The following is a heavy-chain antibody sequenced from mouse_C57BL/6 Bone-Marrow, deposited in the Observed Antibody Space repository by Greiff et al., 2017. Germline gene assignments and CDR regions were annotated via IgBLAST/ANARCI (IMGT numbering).Heavy chain of an antibody. CDR3: ARVGPRLPFAY. D-gene: IGHD3-2*02. CDR1: GYTFTSYG. CDR2: IYPRSGNT. V-gene: IGHV1-81*01. Sequence: QVQLQQSGAELARPGASVKLSCKASGYTFTSYGISWVKQRTGQGLEWIGEIYPRSGNTYYNEKFKGKATLTADKSSSTAYMELRNLTSEDSAVYFCARVGPRLPFAYWGQGTLVTVSA. J-gene: IGHJ3*01.